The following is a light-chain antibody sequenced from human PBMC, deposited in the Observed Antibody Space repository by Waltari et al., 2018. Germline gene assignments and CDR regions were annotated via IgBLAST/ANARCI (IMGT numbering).Light chain of an antibody. V-gene: IGLV2-14*03. Sequence: QSALTQPASLSGSPGQSITISCTGTSRYVGYYNYVSWYQHYPGKAPKLIIYDVTNRPSGVSSRFSGSKSGNTASLTISGLQAEDETDYYCSSYTTSGLYVFGSGTQVTVL. CDR1: SRYVGYYNY. J-gene: IGLJ1*01. CDR3: SSYTTSGLYV. CDR2: DVT.